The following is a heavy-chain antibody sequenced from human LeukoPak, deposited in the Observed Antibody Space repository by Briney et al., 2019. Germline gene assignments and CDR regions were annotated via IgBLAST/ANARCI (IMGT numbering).Heavy chain of an antibody. CDR3: AKHHSSGGYFDY. Sequence: GGSLRLSCAASGFSFSSYRMNWVRQAPGKGLEWVSSVSNSGDYIHYADSVKGRFTISRDNSKNTLYLQMNSLRAEDTAVYYCAKHHSSGGYFDYWGQGALVAVSS. J-gene: IGHJ4*02. CDR2: VSNSGDYI. D-gene: IGHD6-19*01. V-gene: IGHV3-21*04. CDR1: GFSFSSYR.